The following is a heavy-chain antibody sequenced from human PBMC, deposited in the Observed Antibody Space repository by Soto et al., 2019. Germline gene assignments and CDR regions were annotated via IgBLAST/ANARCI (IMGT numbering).Heavy chain of an antibody. CDR2: IIPIFGTA. D-gene: IGHD3-22*01. J-gene: IGHJ3*02. CDR1: GGTFSSYA. Sequence: SVKASCKASGGTFSSYAISCVRQAPGQGLEWMGGIIPIFGTANYAQKFQGRVTITADESTSTAYMGLSSLRSEDTAVYYCARERDTMRDAFDIWGQGTMVTVSS. CDR3: ARERDTMRDAFDI. V-gene: IGHV1-69*13.